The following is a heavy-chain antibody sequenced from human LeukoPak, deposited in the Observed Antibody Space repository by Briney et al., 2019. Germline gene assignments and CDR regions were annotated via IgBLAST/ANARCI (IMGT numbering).Heavy chain of an antibody. Sequence: GGSLRLSGAGSGFTLSDHYMDWVRQAPVKGPEWVGRIRNKANSYSTEYAASVKGRFTISRDDSKNSLYLQMNSLKTEDTAVYFCTSSAYDYRFFGNWGQGTLVTVSS. D-gene: IGHD5-12*01. V-gene: IGHV3-72*01. CDR2: IRNKANSYST. CDR1: GFTLSDHY. CDR3: TSSAYDYRFFGN. J-gene: IGHJ4*02.